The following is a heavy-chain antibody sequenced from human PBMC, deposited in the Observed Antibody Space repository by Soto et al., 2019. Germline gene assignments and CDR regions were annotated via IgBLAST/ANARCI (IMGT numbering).Heavy chain of an antibody. CDR2: INHSGST. Sequence: SETLSLTCAVYGGSFSGYYWSWIRQPPGKGLEWIGEINHSGSTNYNPSLKSRVTISVDTSKNQFSLKLSSVTAADTAVYYCARSRGARLVILGSGWFDPWGQGTLVTVSS. CDR1: GGSFSGYY. V-gene: IGHV4-34*01. D-gene: IGHD3-9*01. CDR3: ARSRGARLVILGSGWFDP. J-gene: IGHJ5*02.